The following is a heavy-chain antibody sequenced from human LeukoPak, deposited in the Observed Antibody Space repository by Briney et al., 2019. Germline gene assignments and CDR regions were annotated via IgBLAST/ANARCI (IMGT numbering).Heavy chain of an antibody. V-gene: IGHV1-2*02. Sequence: GASVKVSCKASGYTFTGYYMHWVRQAAGQGLEWMGWINPNSGGTNYAQKFQARVTMTRDTSISTAYMELSRLRSDDTAVYYCAREEGMEGSSWTDYWGQGTLVTVSS. D-gene: IGHD6-13*01. CDR1: GYTFTGYY. CDR2: INPNSGGT. J-gene: IGHJ4*02. CDR3: AREEGMEGSSWTDY.